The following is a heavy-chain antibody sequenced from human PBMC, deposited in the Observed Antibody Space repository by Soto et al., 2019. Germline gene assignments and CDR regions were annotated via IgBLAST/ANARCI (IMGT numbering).Heavy chain of an antibody. J-gene: IGHJ2*01. CDR2: ISGSGGST. V-gene: IGHV3-23*01. D-gene: IGHD2-2*01. Sequence: GGSLRLSCAASGFTFSSYAMSWVRQAPGKGLEWVSAISGSGGSTYYADSVKGRFTISRDNSKNTLYLQMNSLRAEDTAVYYCAKDRKKNEYQLLPWYFDLWGRGTLVTVSS. CDR1: GFTFSSYA. CDR3: AKDRKKNEYQLLPWYFDL.